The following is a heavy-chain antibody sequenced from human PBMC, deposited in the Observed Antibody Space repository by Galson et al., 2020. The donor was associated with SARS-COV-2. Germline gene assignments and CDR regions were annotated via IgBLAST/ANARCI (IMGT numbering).Heavy chain of an antibody. Sequence: SQTLSLTCTVSGGSISSYYWSWIRQPPGKGLEWIGYIYYSGSTNYNPSLKSRVTISVDTSKNQFSLKLSSVTAADTAVYYCARFTRTPPEGELLWFGEFEERFDYWGQGTLVTVSS. CDR2: IYYSGST. CDR1: GGSISSYY. V-gene: IGHV4-59*08. D-gene: IGHD3-10*01. J-gene: IGHJ4*02. CDR3: ARFTRTPPEGELLWFGEFEERFDY.